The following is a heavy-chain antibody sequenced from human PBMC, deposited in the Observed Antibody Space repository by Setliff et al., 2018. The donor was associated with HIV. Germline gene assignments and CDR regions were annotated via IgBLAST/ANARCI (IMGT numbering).Heavy chain of an antibody. J-gene: IGHJ4*02. Sequence: SETLSLTCTVSGASMRDYYWTWIRQSPGKGLEWIGHIFHTGSATYNPSLRSRLTMSIDTSSGQFSLRPTSVTAADAAVYYCARQVSIPGVAVTPLDYWGQGSLVTVSS. CDR3: ARQVSIPGVAVTPLDY. CDR2: IFHTGSA. V-gene: IGHV4-59*08. D-gene: IGHD3-3*01. CDR1: GASMRDYY.